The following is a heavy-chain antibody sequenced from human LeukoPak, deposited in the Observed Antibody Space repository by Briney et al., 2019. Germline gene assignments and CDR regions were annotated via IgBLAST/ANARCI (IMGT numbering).Heavy chain of an antibody. D-gene: IGHD3-10*01. Sequence: ASVKVSCKASGYTFTSYYMHWVRQAPGQGLEWMGIINPSGGSTSYAQKFQGRVTMTRDTSTSTVYMELSSLRSEDTAVYYCALLRDADPYYYYYGMDVWGQGTTVTVSS. CDR3: ALLRDADPYYYYYGMDV. CDR1: GYTFTSYY. V-gene: IGHV1-46*01. CDR2: INPSGGST. J-gene: IGHJ6*02.